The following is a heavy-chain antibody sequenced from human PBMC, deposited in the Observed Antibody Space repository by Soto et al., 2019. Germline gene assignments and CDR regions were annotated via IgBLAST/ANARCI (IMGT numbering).Heavy chain of an antibody. Sequence: SETLSLTCTVSGGSLTSGIFFWGWIRQTPGKGLEWIATIHHSGSSQHNPSLKSRVTMTVDTSKNQFTLRLNSVTAADTAIYYCARHRRNWSSGNWFGPWGQGTLVTVSS. D-gene: IGHD1-1*01. J-gene: IGHJ5*02. CDR3: ARHRRNWSSGNWFGP. V-gene: IGHV4-39*01. CDR1: GGSLTSGIFF. CDR2: IHHSGSS.